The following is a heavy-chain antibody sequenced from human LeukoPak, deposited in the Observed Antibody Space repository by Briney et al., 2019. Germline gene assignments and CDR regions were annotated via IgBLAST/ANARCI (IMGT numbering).Heavy chain of an antibody. CDR2: VSYSGNT. CDR1: GGSISTSY. D-gene: IGHD6-19*01. J-gene: IGHJ6*02. V-gene: IGHV4-59*13. CDR3: ARAGYCSATSCQWVPLV. Sequence: SETLSLTCTVSGGSISTSYWVWIRQSPGKELEWIGYVSYSGNTNYNPSLKSRVTISVDTSKNQLSLKPSSMTAADTAVYYCARAGYCSATSCQWVPLVWGQGTTVTVSS.